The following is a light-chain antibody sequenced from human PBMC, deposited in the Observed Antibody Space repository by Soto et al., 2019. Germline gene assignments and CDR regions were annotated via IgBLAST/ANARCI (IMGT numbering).Light chain of an antibody. Sequence: QSALTQPPSASGSPGQSVTISCTGTSSDVGGYNYVSWYQQHPGKAPKLMIYEVSKRPSGVPDRFSGSKSGNTASLTVSGLQAEDEADYYCNSYAGSNNWVFGGGTSDRP. V-gene: IGLV2-8*01. CDR1: SSDVGGYNY. CDR2: EVS. J-gene: IGLJ3*02. CDR3: NSYAGSNNWV.